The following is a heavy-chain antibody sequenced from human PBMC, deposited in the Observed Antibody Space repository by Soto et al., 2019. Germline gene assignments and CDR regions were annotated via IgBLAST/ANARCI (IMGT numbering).Heavy chain of an antibody. CDR1: GFTFSRSG. D-gene: IGHD6-13*01. CDR3: AKDLHRKGMNDYYGLDV. Sequence: GGSLRLSCAASGFTFSRSGMHWVRQAPGKGLEWMAIISFDGTNKYYTDSVRGRFTISRDNSKNTLYLQMNSLRPEDTAVYYCAKDLHRKGMNDYYGLDVWGQGTTVTAP. CDR2: ISFDGTNK. V-gene: IGHV3-30*18. J-gene: IGHJ6*02.